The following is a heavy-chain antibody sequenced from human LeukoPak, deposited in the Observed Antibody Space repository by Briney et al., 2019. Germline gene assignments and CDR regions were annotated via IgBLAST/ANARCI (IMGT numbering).Heavy chain of an antibody. V-gene: IGHV1-2*02. D-gene: IGHD2-2*01. CDR2: INPNSGGT. CDR1: GYTFTGYY. Sequence: ASVKVSCKASGYTFTGYYMHWVRQAPGQGLGWMGWINPNSGGTNYAQKFQGRVTMTRDTSISTAHMELSRLRSDDTAVYYCARATNCSSTSCYLIFDYWGQGTLVTVSS. CDR3: ARATNCSSTSCYLIFDY. J-gene: IGHJ4*02.